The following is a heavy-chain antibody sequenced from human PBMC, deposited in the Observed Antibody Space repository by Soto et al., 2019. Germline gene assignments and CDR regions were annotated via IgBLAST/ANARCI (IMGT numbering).Heavy chain of an antibody. D-gene: IGHD1-20*01. V-gene: IGHV3-30-3*01. CDR1: GFTFSSYA. CDR3: ASLDKTILATPVYDAFDI. J-gene: IGHJ3*02. CDR2: ISYDGSNK. Sequence: QAGGSLRLSCAASGFTFSSYAMHWVRQAPGKGLEWVAVISYDGSNKYYADSVKGRFTISRDNSKNTLYLQMNSLRAEDTAVYYCASLDKTILATPVYDAFDIWGQGTMVTVS.